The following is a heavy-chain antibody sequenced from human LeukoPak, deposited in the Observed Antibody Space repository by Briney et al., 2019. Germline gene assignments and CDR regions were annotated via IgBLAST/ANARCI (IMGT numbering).Heavy chain of an antibody. CDR1: GDSINSLDL. V-gene: IGHV4-4*02. CDR3: AGLVGRYSSGLFYYYFDY. Sequence: SETLSLTCTVSGDSINSLDLWSWVRQPPGKGLEWIGEMYLSGTTHSNPSVKSRVTISIDKSKNQFFLNLSSVTAADTAVYYCAGLVGRYSSGLFYYYFDYWGQGTLVTVSS. CDR2: MYLSGTT. D-gene: IGHD3-22*01. J-gene: IGHJ4*02.